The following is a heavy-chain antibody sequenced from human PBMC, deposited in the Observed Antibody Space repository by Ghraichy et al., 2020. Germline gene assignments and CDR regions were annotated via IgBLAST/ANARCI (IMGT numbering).Heavy chain of an antibody. CDR3: LRELRGELLYPRHDAFDI. D-gene: IGHD3-10*01. J-gene: IGHJ3*02. Sequence: SETLSLTCTVSGGSVSSGSYYWSWIRQPPGKGLEWIGYIYYSGSTNYNPSLKSRVTISADTSKNQFSLKLSSVTAADTAVYYCLRELRGELLYPRHDAFDIRGQGKRVNGSS. V-gene: IGHV4-61*01. CDR2: IYYSGST. CDR1: GGSVSSGSYY.